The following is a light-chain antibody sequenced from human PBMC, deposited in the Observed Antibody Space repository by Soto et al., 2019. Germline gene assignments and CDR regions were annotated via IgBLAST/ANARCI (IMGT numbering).Light chain of an antibody. V-gene: IGKV3-20*01. Sequence: EIVLTQSPGTLSLSPGERATLSCRASQSVSSNYLGWYQQKPGQAPRLLIYGASSRDTGIPDRFSGSGSGTDFTLTISRLEPEDFAVYYCQQYGSSPRTFGQGTKLVIK. CDR3: QQYGSSPRT. CDR2: GAS. J-gene: IGKJ2*01. CDR1: QSVSSNY.